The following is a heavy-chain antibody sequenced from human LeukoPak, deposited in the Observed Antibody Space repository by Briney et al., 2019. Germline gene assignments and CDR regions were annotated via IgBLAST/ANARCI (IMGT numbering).Heavy chain of an antibody. CDR1: GYIFTDYY. CDR2: INPNSGGT. CDR3: ARGSSSLAGAFDI. Sequence: GASVKVSCKASGYIFTDYYMHWVRQAPGQELGWMGRINPNSGGTNYAQNLQGRVTMTTDTSTSTVYMELRSLRSDDTAVYYCARGSSSLAGAFDIWGQGTMVTVSS. J-gene: IGHJ3*02. D-gene: IGHD6-6*01. V-gene: IGHV1/OR15-1*04.